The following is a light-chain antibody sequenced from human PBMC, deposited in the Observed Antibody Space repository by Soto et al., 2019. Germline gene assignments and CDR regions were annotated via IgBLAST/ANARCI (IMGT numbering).Light chain of an antibody. CDR2: TAS. Sequence: EVVLTQSPGTLSLSAGERATLSCRASQSVANNHLAWYQQRPGQAPRLLIYTASTRAAGIPDRFSGSGSGTDFTLTIIRLEPEDFGVFFCHHYGRSPIFTFGPGTTVDMK. J-gene: IGKJ3*01. V-gene: IGKV3-20*01. CDR1: QSVANNH. CDR3: HHYGRSPIFT.